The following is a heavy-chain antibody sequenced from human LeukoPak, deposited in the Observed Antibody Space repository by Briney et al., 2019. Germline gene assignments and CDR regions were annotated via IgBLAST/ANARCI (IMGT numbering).Heavy chain of an antibody. CDR1: GFTVRSYA. D-gene: IGHD4-11*01. Sequence: QPGRSLRLSCAASGFTVRSYAMHWVRQAPGKGLEWVAVISYDGSNKYYADSVKGRFTISRDNPKNTLYLQMNSLRAEDTAVYYCARDQTVTTERYDYYYYYGMDVWGQGTTVTVSS. V-gene: IGHV3-30-3*01. CDR2: ISYDGSNK. J-gene: IGHJ6*02. CDR3: ARDQTVTTERYDYYYYYGMDV.